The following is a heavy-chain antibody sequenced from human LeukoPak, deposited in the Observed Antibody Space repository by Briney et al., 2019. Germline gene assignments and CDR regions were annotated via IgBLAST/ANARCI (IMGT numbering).Heavy chain of an antibody. J-gene: IGHJ4*02. D-gene: IGHD2-8*02. CDR1: GFTFSTYP. Sequence: GGSLRLSCEASGFTFSTYPMNWVRQAPGKGLEYVSGISYNGGSTYYAKSVKGRFTISRDNSTNTLDLQMGSLRAEDVAVYFCVRSGWKLLAQTFYYFDNWGQGTLVTVSS. V-gene: IGHV3-64*01. CDR3: VRSGWKLLAQTFYYFDN. CDR2: ISYNGGST.